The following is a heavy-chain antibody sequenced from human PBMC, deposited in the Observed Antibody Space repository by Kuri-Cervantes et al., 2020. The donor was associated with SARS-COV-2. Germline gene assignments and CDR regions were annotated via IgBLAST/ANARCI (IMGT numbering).Heavy chain of an antibody. CDR3: AGVGYCSSTSCYAFDC. V-gene: IGHV1-69*05. D-gene: IGHD2-2*01. Sequence: SVKVSCKASGGSFSNYVISWVRQAPGQGLEWMGRIIPIFGTTNFAQRFQGRVTITTDESTSTAYMELSSLRSEDTAVYYCAGVGYCSSTSCYAFDCWGQGTLVTVSS. CDR1: GGSFSNYV. CDR2: IIPIFGTT. J-gene: IGHJ4*02.